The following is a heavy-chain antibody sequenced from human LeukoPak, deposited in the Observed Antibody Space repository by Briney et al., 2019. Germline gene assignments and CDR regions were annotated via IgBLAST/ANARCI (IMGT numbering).Heavy chain of an antibody. J-gene: IGHJ1*01. Sequence: QAGGSLRLSCAASGFTLSTYVMSWVRQAPGKGLEWVAVISYDGSNKYYADSVKGRFTISRDNSKNTLYLQMNSLRAEDTAVYYCARVGEYYYDREPEYFQHWGQGTLVTVSS. CDR3: ARVGEYYYDREPEYFQH. V-gene: IGHV3-30*03. D-gene: IGHD3-22*01. CDR2: ISYDGSNK. CDR1: GFTLSTYV.